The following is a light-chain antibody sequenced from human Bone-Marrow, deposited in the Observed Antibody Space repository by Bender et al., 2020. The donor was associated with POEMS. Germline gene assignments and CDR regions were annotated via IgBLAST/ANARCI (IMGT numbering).Light chain of an antibody. V-gene: IGLV2-23*01. CDR2: EGS. CDR3: CSYAGSSTLV. CDR1: SSDVGSYIY. J-gene: IGLJ2*01. Sequence: QSALAQPASVSGSPGQSITISCTGTSSDVGSYIYVSWYQQHPGKAPKLMIYEGSKRPSGVSNRFSASKSGNTASLTISGLQAEDEADYYCCSYAGSSTLVFGGGTKLTVL.